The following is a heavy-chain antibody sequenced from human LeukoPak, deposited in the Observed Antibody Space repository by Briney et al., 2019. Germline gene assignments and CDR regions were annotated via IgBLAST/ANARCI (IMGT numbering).Heavy chain of an antibody. CDR3: TRSPNAGDLDY. CDR1: KFTFSSFW. D-gene: IGHD2-21*02. CDR2: IKEDGSRK. V-gene: IGHV3-7*03. Sequence: GGSLRLSCVASKFTFSSFWMSWVRQTPGKGLEWVANIKEDGSRKHYTGSVRGRFTISRDNDKNSLYLEMNSLRAEDTAVYYCTRSPNAGDLDYWGQGTLVTVSS. J-gene: IGHJ4*02.